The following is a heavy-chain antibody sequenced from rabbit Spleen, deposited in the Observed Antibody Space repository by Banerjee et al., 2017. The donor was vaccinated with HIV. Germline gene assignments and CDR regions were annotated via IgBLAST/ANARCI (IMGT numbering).Heavy chain of an antibody. D-gene: IGHD8-1*01. CDR2: IAGSSSGFT. CDR3: ARYDGTSFSTYGMDL. J-gene: IGHJ6*01. CDR1: GFSFSSSDY. Sequence: QSLEESGGGLVQPEGSLALTCKASGFSFSSSDYICWVRQAPGKGLEWISCIAGSSSGFTYSATWAKGRFTISKTSSTTVTLQMTSLTAADTATYYCARYDGTSFSTYGMDLWGPGTLVTVS. V-gene: IGHV1S40*01.